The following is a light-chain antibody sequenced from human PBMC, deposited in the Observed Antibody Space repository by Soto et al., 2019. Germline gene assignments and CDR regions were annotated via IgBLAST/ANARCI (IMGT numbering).Light chain of an antibody. CDR2: STN. J-gene: IGLJ3*02. V-gene: IGLV7-43*01. Sequence: QAVVTQEPSLTVSPGGTVTLTCASSTGAVTSGYYPNWFQQKPGQAPRALIYSTNKKHSWTPARFSGSLLGGKAALTLSGVQPEDEADYYCLLYYDGGQIGVFGGGTKLTVL. CDR1: TGAVTSGYY. CDR3: LLYYDGGQIGV.